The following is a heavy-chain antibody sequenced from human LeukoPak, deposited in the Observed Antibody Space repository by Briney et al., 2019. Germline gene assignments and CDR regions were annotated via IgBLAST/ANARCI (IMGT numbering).Heavy chain of an antibody. CDR3: ARAEVVVAATIYNNWFDP. D-gene: IGHD2-15*01. Sequence: SETLSLTCTVSDGSVSSGSYYWSWIRQPPGKGLEWIGYIYYSGSTNYNPSPKSRVTISVDTSKNQFSLKLSSVTAADTAVYYCARAEVVVAATIYNNWFDPWGQGTLVTVSS. CDR1: DGSVSSGSYY. J-gene: IGHJ5*02. V-gene: IGHV4-61*01. CDR2: IYYSGST.